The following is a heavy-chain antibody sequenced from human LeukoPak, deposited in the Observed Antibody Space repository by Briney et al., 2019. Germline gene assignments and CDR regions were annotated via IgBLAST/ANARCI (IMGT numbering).Heavy chain of an antibody. CDR3: ARGPYMCCGMDV. J-gene: IGHJ6*02. CDR1: GFTFSDHV. Sequence: GSLRLSCAASGFTFSDHVMSWVRQAPGKGLEWIGEINHSGSTNYNPSLKSRVTISVDTSKNQFSLKLSSVTAADTAVYYCARGPYMCCGMDVWGQGTTVTVSS. D-gene: IGHD4-11*01. V-gene: IGHV4-34*01. CDR2: INHSGST.